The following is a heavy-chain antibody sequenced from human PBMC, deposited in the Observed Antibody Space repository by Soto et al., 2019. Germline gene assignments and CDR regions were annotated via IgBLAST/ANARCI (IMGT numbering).Heavy chain of an antibody. V-gene: IGHV1-46*01. CDR2: INPSGGST. CDR1: GYTFTSYY. CDR3: ARGMTTVTSDAFDI. D-gene: IGHD4-4*01. Sequence: QVQLVQSGAEVKKPGASVKVSCKASGYTFTSYYMHWLRQAPGQGLEWMGIINPSGGSTFYAQNFQGRVTMTRYTSTSTVYMELSSLRSEDTAVYYCARGMTTVTSDAFDIWGQGTMVTVSS. J-gene: IGHJ3*02.